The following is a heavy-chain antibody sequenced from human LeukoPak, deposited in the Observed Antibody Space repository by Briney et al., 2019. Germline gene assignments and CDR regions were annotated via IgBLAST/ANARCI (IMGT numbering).Heavy chain of an antibody. D-gene: IGHD3-10*01. CDR2: ISRSGDRT. J-gene: IGHJ5*02. V-gene: IGHV3-23*01. Sequence: GGSLRLSCAASGFTFSTYAMSWVRQAPGKGLEWVSSISRSGDRTYYADSVKGRFTISRDNSKNTLYLQMNSLRAEDTAIYYCAKYNYYGSGSYYNDFDPWGQGTLVTVSS. CDR3: AKYNYYGSGSYYNDFDP. CDR1: GFTFSTYA.